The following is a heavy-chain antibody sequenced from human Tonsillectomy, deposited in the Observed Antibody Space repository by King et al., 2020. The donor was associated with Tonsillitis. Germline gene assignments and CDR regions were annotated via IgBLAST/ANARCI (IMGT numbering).Heavy chain of an antibody. Sequence: VQLVESGGGLVKPGGSLRLSCAASGFTFSSYSMNWVRQAPGKGLEWVSSISSSSSYIYYADSVKGRFTISRDNAKNSLYLQMNSLRAEDTAVYYCASVDTLRKARSGVVPAAMWGAFDIWGQGTMVTVSS. D-gene: IGHD2-2*01. CDR3: ASVDTLRKARSGVVPAAMWGAFDI. J-gene: IGHJ3*02. CDR2: ISSSSSYI. V-gene: IGHV3-21*01. CDR1: GFTFSSYS.